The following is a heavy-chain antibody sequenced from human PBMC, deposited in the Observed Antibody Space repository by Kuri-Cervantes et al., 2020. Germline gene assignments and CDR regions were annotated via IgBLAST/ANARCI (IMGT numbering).Heavy chain of an antibody. V-gene: IGHV4-39*07. CDR1: GGSISSSDYY. J-gene: IGHJ4*02. CDR3: ARVYDSSGYYLNY. D-gene: IGHD3-22*01. Sequence: SETLSLTCTVSGGSISSSDYYWGWIRQPPGKGLEWIGNIYYSGSTYYNPSLKSRITISVDASKNQFSLNLNSVTAADTAVYYCARVYDSSGYYLNYWGQGTLVTVSS. CDR2: IYYSGST.